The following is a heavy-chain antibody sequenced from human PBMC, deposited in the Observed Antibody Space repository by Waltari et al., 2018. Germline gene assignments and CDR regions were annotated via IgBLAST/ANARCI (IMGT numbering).Heavy chain of an antibody. Sequence: QVQLQQWGAGLLKPSETLSLTCAVYGGSFSGYYWSWTRQPPGKGLEWIGEINHSGSTNYNPSLKSRVTISVDTSKNQFSLKLSSVTAADTAVYYCARGWQSYNWFDPWGQGTLVTVSS. CDR1: GGSFSGYY. V-gene: IGHV4-34*01. D-gene: IGHD5-12*01. CDR3: ARGWQSYNWFDP. CDR2: INHSGST. J-gene: IGHJ5*02.